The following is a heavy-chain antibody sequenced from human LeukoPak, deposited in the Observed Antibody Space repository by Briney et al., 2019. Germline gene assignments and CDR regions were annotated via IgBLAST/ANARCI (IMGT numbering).Heavy chain of an antibody. J-gene: IGHJ4*02. CDR3: ARGGGPTVTTANLAY. CDR2: IRYTGNT. CDR1: GDSISAYY. Sequence: SETLSLTCNVSGDSISAYYWSWIRQPPGKGLEWIGHIRYTGNTNIGNTNYNPSLKSRVTILVDTSKNQFSLSLTSLTAAGTAVYYCARGGGPTVTTANLAYWGQGTLVTVSS. V-gene: IGHV4-59*01. D-gene: IGHD4-17*01.